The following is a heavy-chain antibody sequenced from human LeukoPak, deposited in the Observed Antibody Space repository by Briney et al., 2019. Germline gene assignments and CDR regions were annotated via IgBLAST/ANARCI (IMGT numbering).Heavy chain of an antibody. CDR2: ISYDGNNT. CDR3: ARPQWDYGDSYVGDAFDI. CDR1: GFTFSSYA. Sequence: PGGSLRLSCAASGFTFSSYAMHWVREAPGKGREWVAVISYDGNNTYYADSVKGRFTISTDNSKNPLNLQMNSLSAEDTAGYYCARPQWDYGDSYVGDAFDIWGQGTMVTVSS. J-gene: IGHJ3*02. V-gene: IGHV3-30-3*01. D-gene: IGHD4-17*01.